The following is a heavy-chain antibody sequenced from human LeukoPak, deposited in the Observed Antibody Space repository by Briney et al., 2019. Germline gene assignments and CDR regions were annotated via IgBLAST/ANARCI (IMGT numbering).Heavy chain of an antibody. CDR1: GFTFSSSG. CDR3: AKGAFVRLGELSPH. V-gene: IGHV3-30*02. J-gene: IGHJ4*02. Sequence: GSLRLSCAASGFTFSSSGMHWVRQAPGRGLEWVAFIQHDGTKTYYADSVKGRFTISRDSSENTLYLQMNILRTDDTAVYYCAKGAFVRLGELSPHWGQGTLVTVSS. D-gene: IGHD3-16*02. CDR2: IQHDGTKT.